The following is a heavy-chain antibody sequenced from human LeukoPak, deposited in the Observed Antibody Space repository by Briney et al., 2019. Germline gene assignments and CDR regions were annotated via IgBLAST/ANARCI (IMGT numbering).Heavy chain of an antibody. CDR1: GFTVSSNY. Sequence: GGSLRLSCAASGFTVSSNYMSWVRQAPGKGLEWVSVIYSGGSTYYADSVKGRFTISRDNSKNTLCLQMNSLRAEDTAVYYCARVVGYGDYYYYYGMDVWGQGTTVTVSS. CDR3: ARVVGYGDYYYYYGMDV. D-gene: IGHD4-17*01. J-gene: IGHJ6*02. CDR2: IYSGGST. V-gene: IGHV3-66*01.